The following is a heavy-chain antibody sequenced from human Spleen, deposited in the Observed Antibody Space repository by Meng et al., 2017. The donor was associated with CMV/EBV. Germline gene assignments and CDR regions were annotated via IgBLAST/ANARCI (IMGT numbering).Heavy chain of an antibody. CDR2: ISAYNGNT. V-gene: IGHV1-18*01. J-gene: IGHJ4*02. D-gene: IGHD2-8*01. CDR3: ARAGYCTNGVCYTPTRFFDY. CDR1: FTSYG. Sequence: FTSYGISWVRQAPGQGLEWMGWISAYNGNTNYAQKLQGRVTMTTDTSTSTAYMELRSLRSDDTAVYYCARAGYCTNGVCYTPTRFFDYWGQGTLVTVSS.